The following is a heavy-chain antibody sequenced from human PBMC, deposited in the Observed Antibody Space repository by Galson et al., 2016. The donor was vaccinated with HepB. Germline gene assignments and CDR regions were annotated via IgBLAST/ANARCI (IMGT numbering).Heavy chain of an antibody. J-gene: IGHJ4*02. D-gene: IGHD6-19*01. V-gene: IGHV1-3*01. CDR3: ARRGIAVAGFGY. Sequence: SVKVSCKASGYTFTSYAMHWVRQAPGQRLEWMGWINAGNGNTKYSQKFQGRVTITRDTSASTAYMELSSLRSEDTAVYYCARRGIAVAGFGYWGQGTLVPVTS. CDR1: GYTFTSYA. CDR2: INAGNGNT.